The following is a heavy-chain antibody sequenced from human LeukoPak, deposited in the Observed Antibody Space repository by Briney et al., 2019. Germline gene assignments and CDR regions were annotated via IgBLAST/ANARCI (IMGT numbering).Heavy chain of an antibody. D-gene: IGHD4-17*01. CDR3: ARVGLTVTTSTANYGYFDY. J-gene: IGHJ4*02. CDR2: ISYDGSNK. Sequence: TGGSLRLSCAASGFTFSSYAMHWVRQAPGKGLEWVAVISYDGSNKYYADSVKGRFTISRDNSKNTLYLQMNSLRAEDTAVYYCARVGLTVTTSTANYGYFDYWGQGTLVTVSS. V-gene: IGHV3-30-3*01. CDR1: GFTFSSYA.